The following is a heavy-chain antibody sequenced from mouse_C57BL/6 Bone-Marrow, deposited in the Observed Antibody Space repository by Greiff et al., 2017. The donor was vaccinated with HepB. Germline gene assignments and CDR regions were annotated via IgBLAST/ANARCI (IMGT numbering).Heavy chain of an antibody. V-gene: IGHV5-4*01. D-gene: IGHD2-3*01. CDR1: GFTFSSYA. CDR2: ISDGGSYT. Sequence: VQLKESGGGLVKPGGSLKLSCAASGFTFSSYAMSWVRQTPEKRLEWVATISDGGSYTYYPDNVKGRFTISRDNAKNNLYLQMSHLKSEDTAMYYCARHLSAYWGQGTLVTVSA. CDR3: ARHLSAY. J-gene: IGHJ3*01.